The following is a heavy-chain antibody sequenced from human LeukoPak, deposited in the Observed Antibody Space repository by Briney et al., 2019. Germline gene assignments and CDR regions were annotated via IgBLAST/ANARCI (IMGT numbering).Heavy chain of an antibody. CDR2: IYYSGST. CDR1: GGSISSGEYY. J-gene: IGHJ5*02. Sequence: PSETLSLTCTVSGGSISSGEYYWSWIRQPPGKGLEWIGYIYYSGSTYYNPSLKSRVTISVDPSKNQFSLKLSSVTAADTAVYYCASAYDRSGYLTGFDPWGQGTLVTVSS. V-gene: IGHV4-30-4*01. D-gene: IGHD3-22*01. CDR3: ASAYDRSGYLTGFDP.